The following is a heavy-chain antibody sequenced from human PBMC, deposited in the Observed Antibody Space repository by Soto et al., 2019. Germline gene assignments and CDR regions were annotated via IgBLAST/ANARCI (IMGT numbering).Heavy chain of an antibody. CDR3: ARDGSGLVYDSGSGPYYYYGMDV. CDR1: GYTFTSYG. D-gene: IGHD3-10*01. Sequence: GASVKVSCKASGYTFTSYGISWVRQAPGQGLEWMGWISAYNGNTNYAQKLQGRVTMTTDTSTSTAYMELRSLRSDDTAVYYCARDGSGLVYDSGSGPYYYYGMDVWGQGTTVTVSS. V-gene: IGHV1-18*01. J-gene: IGHJ6*02. CDR2: ISAYNGNT.